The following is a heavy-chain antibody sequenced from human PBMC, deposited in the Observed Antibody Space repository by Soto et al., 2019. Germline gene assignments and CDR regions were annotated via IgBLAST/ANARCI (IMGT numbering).Heavy chain of an antibody. J-gene: IGHJ4*02. CDR3: ARATYSVWINLDY. Sequence: QVQLVQSGAEVKKPGASVKVSCKASGYTFTSYGISWVRQAPGQGLEWMGWISAYNGNTNYAQKLQGRVTMTSDSSTSIAYQELRSLRSDDTAMYYCARATYSVWINLDYWGQGTLVTVSS. CDR2: ISAYNGNT. D-gene: IGHD6-13*01. V-gene: IGHV1-18*04. CDR1: GYTFTSYG.